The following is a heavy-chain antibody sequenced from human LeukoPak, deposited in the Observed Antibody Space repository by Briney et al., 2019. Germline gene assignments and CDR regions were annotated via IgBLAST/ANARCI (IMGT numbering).Heavy chain of an antibody. V-gene: IGHV3-7*01. J-gene: IGHJ4*02. D-gene: IGHD2-2*01. CDR1: GFTFSSYW. CDR3: ARDGDIVVVPAPFDY. CDR2: IKQDGSEK. Sequence: GGSQRLSCAASGFTFSSYWMSWVRQPPGKGLEWVANIKQDGSEKYYVDSVKGRFTISRDNAKNSLYLQMNSLRAEDTAVYYCARDGDIVVVPAPFDYWGQGTLVTVSS.